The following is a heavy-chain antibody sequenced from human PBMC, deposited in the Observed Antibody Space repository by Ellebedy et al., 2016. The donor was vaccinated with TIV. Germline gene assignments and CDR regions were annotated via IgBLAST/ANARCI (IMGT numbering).Heavy chain of an antibody. D-gene: IGHD3-22*01. CDR1: GFTFSNFA. J-gene: IGHJ4*02. Sequence: GESLKISCAASGFTFSNFAMHWVRQAPGKGLERLSVISAGGDNTYNADSVKGRFTITRDNSKNTLFLQMNRLRIEDTAVYYCAKGSSSGFNYDRVDFQYWGQGTLVTVSS. CDR2: ISAGGDNT. V-gene: IGHV3-23*01. CDR3: AKGSSSGFNYDRVDFQY.